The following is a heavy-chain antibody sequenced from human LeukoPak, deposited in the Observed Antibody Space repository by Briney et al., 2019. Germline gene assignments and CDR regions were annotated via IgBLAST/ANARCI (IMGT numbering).Heavy chain of an antibody. CDR2: ISYDGSNK. CDR3: ARDREGASDY. CDR1: GFTFSSYA. D-gene: IGHD1-26*01. J-gene: IGHJ4*02. Sequence: GRSLRLSCAASGFTFSSYAMHWVRQAPGKGLEWVAVISYDGSNKYYADSVKGRFTISRDNSKNTLYLQMSSLRAEDTAVYYCARDREGASDYWGQGTLVTVSS. V-gene: IGHV3-30-3*01.